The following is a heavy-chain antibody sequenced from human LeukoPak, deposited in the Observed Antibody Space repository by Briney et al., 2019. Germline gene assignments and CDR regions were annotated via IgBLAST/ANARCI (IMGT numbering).Heavy chain of an antibody. CDR1: GYLISSGYY. CDR2: ISNSGDT. Sequence: SQSLSLTCTVSGYLISSGYYWGWVRQPPGEGLEWIASISNSGDTYYKSSLKSRFTLSMDTLKNQFSLKLSSVTAADTALYYCARAPGSGWSDWGRGTLVTVSS. V-gene: IGHV4-38-2*02. D-gene: IGHD6-19*01. J-gene: IGHJ4*02. CDR3: ARAPGSGWSD.